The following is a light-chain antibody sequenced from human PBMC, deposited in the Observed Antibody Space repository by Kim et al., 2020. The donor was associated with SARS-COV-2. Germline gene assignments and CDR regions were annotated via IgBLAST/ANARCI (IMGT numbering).Light chain of an antibody. CDR2: DAS. V-gene: IGKV3-20*01. J-gene: IGKJ4*01. Sequence: EIVLTQSPGTLSLSPGERATLSCRASQSVSGSHLAWYQQKPGQTPRILIYDASSRVTGISDRFSGSGSGTDFTLTISRLQPEDFAVYYCQQYAASPFTFGGGTKVDIK. CDR1: QSVSGSH. CDR3: QQYAASPFT.